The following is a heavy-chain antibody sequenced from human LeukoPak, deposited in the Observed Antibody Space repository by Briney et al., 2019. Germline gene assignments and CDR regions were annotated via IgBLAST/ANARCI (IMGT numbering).Heavy chain of an antibody. V-gene: IGHV3-7*01. CDR1: GFNFSNHW. J-gene: IGHJ6*03. D-gene: IGHD3-3*01. CDR2: ISQDGREK. CDR3: ARDGGAIFGVVIMNYYYYVDV. Sequence: GGSLRLSCAGSGFNFSNHWMSWVRQAPGKGLEWVAGISQDGREKYYVDSVKGRFTISRDNAKSSLYLQLNNVMAEDTAVYYCARDGGAIFGVVIMNYYYYVDVWGEGTTVTVSS.